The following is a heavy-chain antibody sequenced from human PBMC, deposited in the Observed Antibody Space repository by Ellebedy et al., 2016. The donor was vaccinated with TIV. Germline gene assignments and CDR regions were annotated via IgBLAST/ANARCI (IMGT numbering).Heavy chain of an antibody. CDR3: ARDGVERQGGAFDI. V-gene: IGHV3-53*01. D-gene: IGHD1-1*01. CDR1: GFTVSSNY. J-gene: IGHJ3*02. CDR2: IYSGGST. Sequence: PGGSLRLSCAASGFTVSSNYMSRVRQAPGKGLEWVSVIYSGGSTYYADSVKGRFTISRDNSKNTLYLQMNSLRAEDTAVYYCARDGVERQGGAFDIWGQGTMVTVSS.